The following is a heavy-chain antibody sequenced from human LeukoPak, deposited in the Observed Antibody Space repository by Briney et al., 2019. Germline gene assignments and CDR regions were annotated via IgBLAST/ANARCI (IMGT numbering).Heavy chain of an antibody. Sequence: PSETLSLTCTVSGDSVNNNHYYWAWIRQPPGKGLEWIGSIYYSGTTYYNPSLGSRVTMSVDTSGNQLSLKLTSVSAADTALYYCARNSPVYWNFDLWGRGTLVSVSS. J-gene: IGHJ2*01. CDR2: IYYSGTT. CDR1: GDSVNNNHYY. V-gene: IGHV4-39*01. CDR3: ARNSPVYWNFDL. D-gene: IGHD2/OR15-2a*01.